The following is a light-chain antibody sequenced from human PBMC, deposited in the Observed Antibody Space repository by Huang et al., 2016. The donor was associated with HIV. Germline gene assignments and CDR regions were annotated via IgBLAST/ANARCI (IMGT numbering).Light chain of an antibody. J-gene: IGKJ2*01. Sequence: DIVMTQSPDSLPVSLGERATIKCRSSQSLLYSSNNKNYLAWYQQRPGQPPKLLIYGASTRESGVPDRFSGGGSGTDFTLTISSLQAEDVAVYYCQQYYDTPRTFGQGTKLEIK. CDR3: QQYYDTPRT. CDR1: QSLLYSSNNKNY. V-gene: IGKV4-1*01. CDR2: GAS.